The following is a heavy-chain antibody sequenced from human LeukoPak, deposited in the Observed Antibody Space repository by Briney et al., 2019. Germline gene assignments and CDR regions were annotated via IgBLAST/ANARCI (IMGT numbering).Heavy chain of an antibody. CDR3: ARGVGANFDY. D-gene: IGHD1-26*01. V-gene: IGHV3-53*01. CDR1: GFSFSSNY. CDR2: VYSDGSI. Sequence: GGSLRLSCEASGFSFSSNYISWVRQAPGKGLEWVSIVYSDGSIFHADSVKGRFTISRDNAKNSLYLQMNSLRAEDTAVYYCARGVGANFDYWGQGTLVTVSS. J-gene: IGHJ4*02.